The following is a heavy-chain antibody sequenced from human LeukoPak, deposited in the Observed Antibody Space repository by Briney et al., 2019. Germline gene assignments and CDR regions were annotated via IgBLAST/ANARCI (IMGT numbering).Heavy chain of an antibody. Sequence: GESLKISCKGSGYSFTTYWIGWVRQMPGKGLEWMGIIYPGDSDTRYSPSFQGQVTISADKSISTAYLQWSSLKASDTAMYYCARQAIRLVPYSSRWLDYWGQGTLVTVSS. CDR3: ARQAIRLVPYSSRWLDY. D-gene: IGHD6-19*01. CDR2: IYPGDSDT. V-gene: IGHV5-51*01. CDR1: GYSFTTYW. J-gene: IGHJ4*02.